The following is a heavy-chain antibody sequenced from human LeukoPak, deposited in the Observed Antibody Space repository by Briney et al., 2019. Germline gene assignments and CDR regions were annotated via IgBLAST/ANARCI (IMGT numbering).Heavy chain of an antibody. Sequence: PSETLSLTCTVSGGSISNYYWNWIRQPPGKGLEWIGYIYYTGSTNYNPSLKSRVTISVDTSKNQFSLKLSSVTAADTAVYYCARGRYYDSSGPRTRWFDPWGQGTLVTVSS. CDR1: GGSISNYY. V-gene: IGHV4-59*12. CDR2: IYYTGST. D-gene: IGHD3-22*01. J-gene: IGHJ5*02. CDR3: ARGRYYDSSGPRTRWFDP.